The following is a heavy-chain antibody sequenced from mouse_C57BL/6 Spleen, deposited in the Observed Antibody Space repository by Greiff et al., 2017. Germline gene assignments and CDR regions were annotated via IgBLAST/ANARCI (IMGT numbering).Heavy chain of an antibody. J-gene: IGHJ2*01. CDR1: GFTFSNYW. D-gene: IGHD2-3*01. Sequence: EVKVEESGGGLVQPGGSMKLSCVASGFTFSNYWMNWVRQSPEKGLEWVAQIRLKSDNYATHYAESVKGRFTISRDDYKSSVYLQMNNLRAEETGIYYCTGDGLDYWGQGTTLTVSS. CDR3: TGDGLDY. CDR2: IRLKSDNYAT. V-gene: IGHV6-3*01.